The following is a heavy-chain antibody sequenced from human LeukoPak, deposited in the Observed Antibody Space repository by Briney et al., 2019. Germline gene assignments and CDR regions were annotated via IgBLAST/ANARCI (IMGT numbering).Heavy chain of an antibody. Sequence: PSETLSLTCPVSGGSISSYYWSWIRQPAGKGLEWIGRIYTSGSTNYNPSLKSRVTMSVDTSKNQFSLKLSSVTAADTAVYYCARDVSVRSITMIVVGAFDIWGQGTMVTVSS. CDR3: ARDVSVRSITMIVVGAFDI. CDR2: IYTSGST. J-gene: IGHJ3*02. CDR1: GGSISSYY. V-gene: IGHV4-4*07. D-gene: IGHD3-22*01.